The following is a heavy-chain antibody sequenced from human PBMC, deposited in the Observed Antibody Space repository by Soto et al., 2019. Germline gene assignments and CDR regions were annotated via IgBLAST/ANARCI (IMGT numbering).Heavy chain of an antibody. V-gene: IGHV4-34*10. CDR3: ATRITVFGLLTPPFDL. CDR2: INHTGGN. D-gene: IGHD3-3*01. Sequence: SETLSLTCAVYGGSVNGYYCNWIRQPPGKGLEWIGEINHTGGNHYNPSLKSRVTMSVDKSKNHSYLRLSSVNAADAGIYYCATRITVFGLLTPPFDLLGQGTQVTVSS. J-gene: IGHJ5*02. CDR1: GGSVNGYY.